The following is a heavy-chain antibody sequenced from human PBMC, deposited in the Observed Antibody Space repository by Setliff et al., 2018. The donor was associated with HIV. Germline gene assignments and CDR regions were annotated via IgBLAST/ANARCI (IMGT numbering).Heavy chain of an antibody. V-gene: IGHV3-48*01. CDR3: ATGYFYDSSGYKH. CDR1: GFTFNDFS. Sequence: PGGSLRLSCAASGFTFNDFSMNWVRQAPGKGLEWVSYISSSSSTIYYADSVKGRFTISRDNAKNSLYLQMNSLRAEDTAVYYCATGYFYDSSGYKHWGQGTLVTVSS. D-gene: IGHD3-22*01. J-gene: IGHJ4*02. CDR2: ISSSSSTI.